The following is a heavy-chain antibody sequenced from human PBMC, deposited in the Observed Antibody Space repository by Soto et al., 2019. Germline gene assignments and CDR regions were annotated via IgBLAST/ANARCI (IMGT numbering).Heavy chain of an antibody. Sequence: PSETLSLTCAVYGGSFSGYYWSWIRQPPGKGLEWIGEINHSGSTNYNPSLKSRVTISVDTSKNQFSLKLSSVTAADTAVYYCASLSGSGSYYNGLIDYWGQGTLVTVSS. D-gene: IGHD3-10*01. CDR3: ASLSGSGSYYNGLIDY. J-gene: IGHJ4*02. V-gene: IGHV4-34*01. CDR1: GGSFSGYY. CDR2: INHSGST.